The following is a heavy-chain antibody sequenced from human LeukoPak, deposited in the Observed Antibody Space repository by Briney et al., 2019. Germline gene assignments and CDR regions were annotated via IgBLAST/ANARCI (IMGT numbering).Heavy chain of an antibody. D-gene: IGHD3-10*01. CDR3: ARDGALWVGDFTFYFDS. J-gene: IGHJ4*02. CDR1: GYTFVAYF. CDR2: INPNNGDT. Sequence: ASVKVSCKASGYTFVAYFMHWVRQAPGQGLEWMGWINPNNGDTDSAQEFKGRVTMTRDTSISTVYMELIRLTSDDTAVYFCARDGALWVGDFTFYFDSWGQGSLVTVSS. V-gene: IGHV1-2*02.